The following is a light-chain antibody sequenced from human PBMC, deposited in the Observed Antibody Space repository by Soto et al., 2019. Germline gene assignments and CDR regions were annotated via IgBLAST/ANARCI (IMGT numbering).Light chain of an antibody. CDR1: SGPSSYA. J-gene: IGLJ2*01. V-gene: IGLV4-69*01. Sequence: QPVLTQSPSASASLGASVKLTCTLSSGPSSYAIAWHQQQPEKGPRYLMKINSDGSHSKGDGIPDRFSGSSSGAERYLTISSLQSEDEADYYCQTWGTGIHVVFGGGTQLTVL. CDR3: QTWGTGIHVV. CDR2: INSDGSH.